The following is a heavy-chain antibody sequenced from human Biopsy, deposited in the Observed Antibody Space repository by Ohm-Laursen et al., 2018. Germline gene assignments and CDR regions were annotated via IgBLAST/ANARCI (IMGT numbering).Heavy chain of an antibody. CDR2: IFNSANT. D-gene: IGHD3-22*01. CDR3: ARGDYFDSNGYFWFDP. CDR1: GGSISSGGSY. J-gene: IGHJ5*02. V-gene: IGHV4-31*01. Sequence: SQTLSLTCIVSGGSISSGGSYWSSIRQRPGKGLGWIGYIFNSANTYYNPSLKNLITISGDTSKNQFYLKLTSVTAADTAVYYCARGDYFDSNGYFWFDPWGQGTLVTVSS.